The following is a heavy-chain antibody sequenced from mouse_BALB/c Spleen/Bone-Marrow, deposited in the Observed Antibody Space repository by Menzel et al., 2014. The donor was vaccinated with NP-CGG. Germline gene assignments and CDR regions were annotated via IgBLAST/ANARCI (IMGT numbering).Heavy chain of an antibody. V-gene: IGHV2-9*02. CDR2: IWAGGST. CDR1: GFSLTSCG. J-gene: IGHJ4*01. Sequence: VKLQESGPGLVAPSQSLSITCTVSGFSLTSCGVHWVRQPPGKGLEWLGVIWAGGSTNYNSALMSRQSISKDNSKSQVFLKMNSLQTDDTAMYYCARVDYDDYYAMDYWGQGTSVTVSS. CDR3: ARVDYDDYYAMDY. D-gene: IGHD2-4*01.